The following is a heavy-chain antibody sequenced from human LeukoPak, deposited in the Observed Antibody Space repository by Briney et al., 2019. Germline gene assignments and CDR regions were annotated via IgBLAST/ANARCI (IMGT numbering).Heavy chain of an antibody. V-gene: IGHV3-30-3*01. CDR2: ISYDGSNK. CDR1: GFTFSSYA. CDR3: ARDEARSL. J-gene: IGHJ3*01. Sequence: GGSLRLSCAASGFTFSSYAMHWVRQAPGKGLEWVAVISYDGSNKYYADSVKGRFTISRDNSKNTLYLQMNSLRAEDTAVYYCARDEARSLWGQGTMVTVSS. D-gene: IGHD1-26*01.